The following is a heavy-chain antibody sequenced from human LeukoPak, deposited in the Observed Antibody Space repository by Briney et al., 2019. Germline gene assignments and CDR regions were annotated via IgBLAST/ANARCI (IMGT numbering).Heavy chain of an antibody. CDR1: GGTFSSYA. V-gene: IGHV1-69*01. CDR3: ARGEDLPYYMDV. J-gene: IGHJ6*03. Sequence: SVKVSCKASGGTFSSYAISWVRQAPGQGLEWMGGIIPIFGTANYAQKFQGRVTITADESTSPAYMELSSLRSEDTAVYYCARGEDLPYYMDVWGKGTTVTVSS. CDR2: IIPIFGTA.